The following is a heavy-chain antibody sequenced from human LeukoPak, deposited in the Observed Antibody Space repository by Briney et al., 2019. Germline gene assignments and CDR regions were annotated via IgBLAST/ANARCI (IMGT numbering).Heavy chain of an antibody. D-gene: IGHD1-26*01. V-gene: IGHV3-74*01. J-gene: IGHJ4*02. CDR2: INEDGSIT. CDR1: GFTFRTYW. Sequence: PGGSLRLSCAVSGFTFRTYWMHWVRQVPGEGLVWVSRINEDGSITNYADSVTGRFRISRDNAENTLYLQMNSLRAEDTAVYYCGRDLGGRSGLWGQGTLVTVSS. CDR3: GRDLGGRSGL.